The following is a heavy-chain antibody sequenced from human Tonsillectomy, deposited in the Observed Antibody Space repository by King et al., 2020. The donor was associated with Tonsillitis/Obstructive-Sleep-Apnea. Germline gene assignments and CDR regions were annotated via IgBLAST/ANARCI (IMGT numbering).Heavy chain of an antibody. V-gene: IGHV7-4-1*02. CDR3: ARGHQYDFWSGYEH. Sequence: VQLVESGSELKKPGASVKVFCKASGYSFTRFAMNWVRWAPGQGREWMGWIDTNTGNPTYAPGFTGRFVFSLDTSGTTAYLQISSLKAEDTAVYYCARGHQYDFWSGYEHWGQGTLVTVSS. CDR2: IDTNTGNP. D-gene: IGHD3-3*01. J-gene: IGHJ1*01. CDR1: GYSFTRFA.